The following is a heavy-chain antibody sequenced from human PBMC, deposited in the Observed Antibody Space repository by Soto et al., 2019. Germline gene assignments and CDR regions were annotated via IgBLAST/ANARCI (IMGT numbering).Heavy chain of an antibody. CDR1: GFTVSSNY. V-gene: IGHV3-66*01. CDR3: AKSYSSGAPFDY. J-gene: IGHJ4*02. D-gene: IGHD3-10*01. Sequence: GGSLRLSCAASGFTVSSNYMSWVRQAPGKGLEWVSLIYIGGTTYYADSVKGRFTISRDNSKNTLYLQMNSLRAEDTAVYYCAKSYSSGAPFDYWGQGALVNVSS. CDR2: IYIGGTT.